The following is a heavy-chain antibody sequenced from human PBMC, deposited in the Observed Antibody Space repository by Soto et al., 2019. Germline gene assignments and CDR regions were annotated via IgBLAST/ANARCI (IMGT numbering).Heavy chain of an antibody. V-gene: IGHV3-9*01. D-gene: IGHD1-26*01. Sequence: EVHLVESGGGLVQSGRSRRLSCVASGFRFDDFAMHWVRQAPGKGLEWVSSIDWNSGSTAYADSVKGRFTIFRDNARNSLDLQMNSLRVEDTALYYCVKGRGSYFVYFGLDVWGQGTTVTVSS. J-gene: IGHJ6*02. CDR3: VKGRGSYFVYFGLDV. CDR2: IDWNSGST. CDR1: GFRFDDFA.